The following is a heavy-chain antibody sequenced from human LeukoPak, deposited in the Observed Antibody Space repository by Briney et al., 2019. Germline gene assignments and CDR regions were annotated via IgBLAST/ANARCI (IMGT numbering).Heavy chain of an antibody. D-gene: IGHD3-10*01. CDR2: IYHSEST. CDR1: GGSLRSYY. Sequence: SETLSLACTVSGGSLRSYYWSWIRQPPGKGLEWIGFIYHSESTDYNPSLKSRGTISVDTSKNQFSLKLSSVTAADTAVYYCARTNYYGSGSYYPDLWGQGTLVTVSS. V-gene: IGHV4-59*08. CDR3: ARTNYYGSGSYYPDL. J-gene: IGHJ5*02.